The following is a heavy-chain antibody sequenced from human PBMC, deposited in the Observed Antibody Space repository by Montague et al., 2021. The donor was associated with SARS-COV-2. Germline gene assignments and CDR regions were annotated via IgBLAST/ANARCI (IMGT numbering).Heavy chain of an antibody. CDR3: ARDHYGSEDY. D-gene: IGHD3-10*01. V-gene: IGHV3-7*01. CDR1: GFSFSSRG. Sequence: SLRLSCAASGFSFSSRGMSWVRQVPGKGLEWVATVEQDGSESHYVDSVKGRFTISRVNAKSSAYLQMSSLRVEDTAVYFCARDHYGSEDYWGQGILVTVSS. J-gene: IGHJ4*02. CDR2: VEQDGSES.